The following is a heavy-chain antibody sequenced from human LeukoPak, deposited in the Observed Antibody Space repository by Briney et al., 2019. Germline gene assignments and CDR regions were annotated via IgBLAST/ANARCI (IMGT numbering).Heavy chain of an antibody. V-gene: IGHV4-4*07. D-gene: IGHD6-19*01. CDR1: GGSISSYY. CDR3: ARERIAVAGTLSLFYYYYYLDV. CDR2: IYTSGSS. Sequence: PSETLSLTCTVSGGSISSYYWSWIRQPAGKGLEWIGRIYTSGSSNYNPSLKSRVTMSADTSKNQFSLKLSSVTAADTAVYYCARERIAVAGTLSLFYYYYYLDVWGKGTTVTVSS. J-gene: IGHJ6*03.